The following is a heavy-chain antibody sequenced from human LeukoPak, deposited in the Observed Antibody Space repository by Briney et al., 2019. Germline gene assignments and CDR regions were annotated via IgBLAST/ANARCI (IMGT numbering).Heavy chain of an antibody. CDR3: ARLGYCSSASCGPLDY. V-gene: IGHV4-39*02. Sequence: ASETLSLTCTVSGGSISSRSYYWGWIRQPPGKGLEWIGSIYYSGSTYYNPSLKSRVTISVDTSKNHFSLKLNSVTAADTALYYCARLGYCSSASCGPLDYWGQGTLVTVSS. CDR2: IYYSGST. J-gene: IGHJ4*02. D-gene: IGHD2-2*01. CDR1: GGSISSRSYY.